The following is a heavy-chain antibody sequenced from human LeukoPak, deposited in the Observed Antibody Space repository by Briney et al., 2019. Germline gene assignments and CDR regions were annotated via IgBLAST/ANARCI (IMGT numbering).Heavy chain of an antibody. CDR2: IKQDGSEK. CDR3: ARATDGAFDI. V-gene: IGHV3-7*01. D-gene: IGHD4-17*01. Sequence: GGSLRLSCAASGFTFSTYWMTWVRQAPGKGLEWVANIKQDGSEKNYVDSVKGRFTISRDNAKNSLYLQMNSLRAEDTALYYCARATDGAFDIWGQGTMVTVSS. CDR1: GFTFSTYW. J-gene: IGHJ3*02.